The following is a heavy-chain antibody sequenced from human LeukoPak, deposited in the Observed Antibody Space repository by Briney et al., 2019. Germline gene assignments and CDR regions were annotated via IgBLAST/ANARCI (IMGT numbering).Heavy chain of an antibody. D-gene: IGHD6-19*01. V-gene: IGHV3-21*01. CDR2: ISSSSSYI. CDR1: GGTFSSYS. Sequence: GGSLRLSCAASGGTFSSYSMNWVRKAPGKGLEWVSSISSSSSYIYYADSVKGRFTISRDNAKNSLYLQMNSLRAEDTAVYYCARGALAVAGRGSFDYWGQGTLVTVSS. J-gene: IGHJ4*02. CDR3: ARGALAVAGRGSFDY.